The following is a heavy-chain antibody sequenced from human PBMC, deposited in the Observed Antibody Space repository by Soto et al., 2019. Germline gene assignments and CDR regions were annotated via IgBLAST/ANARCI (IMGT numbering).Heavy chain of an antibody. CDR3: ASVVPNWNDVYYFDY. D-gene: IGHD1-20*01. Sequence: SVKVSCKASGGTFSSYAISWVRQAPGQGLEWMGGIIPIFGTANYAQKFQGRVTITADKSTSTAYMELSSLRSEDTAVYYCASVVPNWNDVYYFDYWGQGTLVTVTS. CDR1: GGTFSSYA. V-gene: IGHV1-69*06. J-gene: IGHJ4*02. CDR2: IIPIFGTA.